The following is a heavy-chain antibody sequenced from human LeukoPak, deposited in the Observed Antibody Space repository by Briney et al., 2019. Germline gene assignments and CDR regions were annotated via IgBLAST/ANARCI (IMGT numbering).Heavy chain of an antibody. CDR1: GYTFTGYY. V-gene: IGHV1-2*02. CDR3: AREVMEWLNWFDP. CDR2: INPNSGGT. D-gene: IGHD3-3*01. Sequence: GASVKVSCKASGYTFTGYYMHWVRQAPGQGLGWMGWINPNSGGTNYAQKFQGRVTMTRDTSISTAYMELSRLRSDDTAVYYCAREVMEWLNWFDPWGQGTLVTVSS. J-gene: IGHJ5*02.